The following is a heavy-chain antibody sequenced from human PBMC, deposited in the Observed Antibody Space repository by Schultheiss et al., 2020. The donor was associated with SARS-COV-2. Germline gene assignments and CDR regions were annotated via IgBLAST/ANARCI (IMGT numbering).Heavy chain of an antibody. CDR3: ARDLAYSSSSTGY. V-gene: IGHV3-23*01. CDR1: GFTFSSYA. CDR2: ISGSGGST. J-gene: IGHJ4*02. Sequence: GGSLRLSCAASGFTFSSYAMSWVRQAPGKGLEWVSAISGSGGSTYYADSVKGRFTISRDNAKNSLYLQMNSLRAEDTAVYYCARDLAYSSSSTGYWGQGTLVTVSS. D-gene: IGHD6-6*01.